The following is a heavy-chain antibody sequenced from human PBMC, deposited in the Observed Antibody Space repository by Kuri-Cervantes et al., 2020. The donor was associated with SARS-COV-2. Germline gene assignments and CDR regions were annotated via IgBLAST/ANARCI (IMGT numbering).Heavy chain of an antibody. J-gene: IGHJ3*02. CDR2: IWIGAINK. CDR1: GYVFSSHA. D-gene: IGHD4-17*01. Sequence: GESLKISCEGSGYVFSSHAIHWVRQAPGKGLEWLTIIWIGAINKYYADSVKGRFTISRDDSRNMVSLQMNSLTADDAAVYFCVRDQELGGDYGTNSFDIWGRGTGVTGSS. CDR3: VRDQELGGDYGTNSFDI. V-gene: IGHV3-33*01.